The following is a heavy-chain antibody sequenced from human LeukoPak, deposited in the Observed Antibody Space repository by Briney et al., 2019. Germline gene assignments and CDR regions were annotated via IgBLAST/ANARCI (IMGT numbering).Heavy chain of an antibody. CDR2: ISYDGSNK. CDR1: GFTFSSYA. Sequence: GSLRLSCAASGFTFSSYAMHWVRQAPGKGLEGVAVISYDGSNKYYADSVKGRFTISRDNSKNTLYLQLNSLRAEDTAVYYCARESGLYSSGWYPYYFDYWGQGTLVTVSS. J-gene: IGHJ4*02. CDR3: ARESGLYSSGWYPYYFDY. V-gene: IGHV3-30*04. D-gene: IGHD6-19*01.